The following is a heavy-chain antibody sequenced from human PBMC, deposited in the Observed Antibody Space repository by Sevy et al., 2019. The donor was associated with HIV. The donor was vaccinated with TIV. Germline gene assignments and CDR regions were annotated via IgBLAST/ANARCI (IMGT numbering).Heavy chain of an antibody. CDR3: ARDCNSRTCLWGLDV. CDR2: IKVDGSEI. Sequence: GGSLRLSCVASGFTFHTYWMSWVRQAPGKGLEWVAHIKVDGSEIYYVDSVKGRFTTSRDNAKNSLYLQMNSLRVEDTGVYYCARDCNSRTCLWGLDVWGQGTTVTVSS. CDR1: GFTFHTYW. J-gene: IGHJ6*02. V-gene: IGHV3-7*03. D-gene: IGHD1-26*01.